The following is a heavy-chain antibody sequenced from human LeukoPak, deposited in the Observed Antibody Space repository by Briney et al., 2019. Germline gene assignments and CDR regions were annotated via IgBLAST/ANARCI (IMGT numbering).Heavy chain of an antibody. CDR1: GYTFTSYD. J-gene: IGHJ5*02. CDR2: MNPNSGNT. Sequence: GASVKVSCKASGYTFTSYDINWVRQATGQGLEWMGWMNPNSGNTGYAQKFQGRVTITRSTSISTAYMELSSLRSEGTAVYYCARAGGYCSSTSCSNWFDPWGQGTLVTVSS. D-gene: IGHD2-2*01. CDR3: ARAGGYCSSTSCSNWFDP. V-gene: IGHV1-8*03.